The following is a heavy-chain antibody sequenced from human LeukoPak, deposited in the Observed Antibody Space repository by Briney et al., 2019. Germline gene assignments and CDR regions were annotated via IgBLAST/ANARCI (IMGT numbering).Heavy chain of an antibody. D-gene: IGHD3-3*01. CDR2: INHSGST. CDR1: GGSFSGYY. V-gene: IGHV4-34*01. CDR3: ARGRYYDFWSGYSNWFDP. Sequence: SETLSLTCAVYGGSFSGYYWSWIRQPPGKGLEWIGEINHSGSTNYSPSLKSRVTISVDTSKNQFSLKLSSVTAADTAVYYCARGRYYDFWSGYSNWFDPWGQGTLVTVSS. J-gene: IGHJ5*02.